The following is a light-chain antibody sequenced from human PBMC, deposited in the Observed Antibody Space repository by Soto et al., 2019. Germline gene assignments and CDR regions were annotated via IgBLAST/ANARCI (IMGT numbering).Light chain of an antibody. Sequence: AILLTQSPSSLSASVGDRVTITCRASQGISSALAWYQQQPGTAPKLLIYDASSLESGVASRFSGSGSGTDLTLTISSLQPDEFATYYCQQCNIYPVTFGQGTRLEIK. J-gene: IGKJ5*01. CDR3: QQCNIYPVT. CDR1: QGISSA. V-gene: IGKV1-13*02. CDR2: DAS.